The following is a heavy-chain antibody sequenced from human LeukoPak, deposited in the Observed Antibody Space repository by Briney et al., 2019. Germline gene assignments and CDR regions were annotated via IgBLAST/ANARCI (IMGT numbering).Heavy chain of an antibody. CDR3: ARRYYGSLSYPAYFDY. CDR1: GGSISSFSYY. CDR2: ISSSGST. V-gene: IGHV4-39*01. J-gene: IGHJ4*02. D-gene: IGHD3-10*01. Sequence: SETLSPTCTVSGGSISSFSYYWEWVRQPPGLGLEWIGGISSSGSTYYNPSLKSRSTISVDTSKNQFSLRLNSLTAADTAVYYCARRYYGSLSYPAYFDYWGQGTLVTVSS.